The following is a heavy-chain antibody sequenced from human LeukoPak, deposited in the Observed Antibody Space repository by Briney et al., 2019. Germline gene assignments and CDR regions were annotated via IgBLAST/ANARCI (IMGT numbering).Heavy chain of an antibody. CDR2: IRNDGGGT. Sequence: PGGSLRLSCAALGFIFNNYGLIAVRQAPGKGLEWVSAIRNDGGGTQYADFVEGRFTISRDNSKNTLFLQMSSLRAEDTALYYCAKGSSGYFADLWGQGTLVTVSS. J-gene: IGHJ5*02. D-gene: IGHD3-22*01. CDR1: GFIFNNYG. V-gene: IGHV3-23*01. CDR3: AKGSSGYFADL.